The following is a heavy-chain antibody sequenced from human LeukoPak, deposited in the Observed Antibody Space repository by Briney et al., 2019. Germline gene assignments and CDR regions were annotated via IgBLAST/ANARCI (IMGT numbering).Heavy chain of an antibody. CDR1: GGSISSYY. J-gene: IGHJ4*02. CDR3: AGGGYDYGSGTFDY. D-gene: IGHD3-10*01. Sequence: SETLSLTCTVSGGSISSYYWSWIRQPAGKGLEWIGRIYTSGSTNYNPSLKSRVTMSVDTSKNQFSLKLSSVTAADTAVYYCAGGGYDYGSGTFDYWGQGTLVTVSS. V-gene: IGHV4-4*07. CDR2: IYTSGST.